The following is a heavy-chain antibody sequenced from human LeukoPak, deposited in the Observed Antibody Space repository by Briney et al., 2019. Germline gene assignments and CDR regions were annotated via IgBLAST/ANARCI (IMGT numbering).Heavy chain of an antibody. CDR2: INHSGST. CDR3: ARGVLYDILTGYYRTEFGVLTNWFDP. V-gene: IGHV4-34*01. Sequence: PSETLCLTCVVYGGSFSGYYWSWIRQPPGKGLEWIGEINHSGSTTYNPPLKSRVTISVYTSKNQISLKLSSVTAADTGVDYCARGVLYDILTGYYRTEFGVLTNWFDPWGQGTLVTVSS. D-gene: IGHD3-9*01. CDR1: GGSFSGYY. J-gene: IGHJ5*02.